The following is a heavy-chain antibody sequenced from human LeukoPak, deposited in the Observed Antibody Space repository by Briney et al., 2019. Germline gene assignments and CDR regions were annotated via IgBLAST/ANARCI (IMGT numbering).Heavy chain of an antibody. V-gene: IGHV3-21*01. D-gene: IGHD4-17*01. CDR2: ISSSSSYI. J-gene: IGHJ4*02. CDR1: GFTVSSNY. CDR3: ARDRESVNTVTNPIWNY. Sequence: GGSLRLSCAASGFTVSSNYMSWVRQAPGKGLEWVSSISSSSSYIYYADLVKGRFTISRDNAKNSLYLQMNSLRAEDTAVYYCARDRESVNTVTNPIWNYWGQGTLVTVSS.